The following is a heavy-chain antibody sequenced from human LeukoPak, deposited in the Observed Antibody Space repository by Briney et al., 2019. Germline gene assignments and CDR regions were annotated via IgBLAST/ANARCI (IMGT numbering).Heavy chain of an antibody. CDR2: IIPIFGTA. CDR1: GGTFSSYA. J-gene: IGHJ4*02. V-gene: IGHV1-69*13. D-gene: IGHD3-22*01. Sequence: SVKVSCKASGGTFSSYAISWVRQAPGQGLEWMGGIIPIFGTANYAQKFQGRVTITADESTSTAYMELSSLRFEDTAVYYCARVRDSSGYYPMYYFDYWGQGTLVTVSS. CDR3: ARVRDSSGYYPMYYFDY.